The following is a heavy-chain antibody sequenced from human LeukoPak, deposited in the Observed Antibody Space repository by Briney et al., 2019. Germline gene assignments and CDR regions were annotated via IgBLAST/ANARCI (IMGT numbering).Heavy chain of an antibody. D-gene: IGHD6-19*01. Sequence: ASVKVSCKASGYTFTSYDINWVRQATGQGLEWIGWMNPNSGNTGYAQKFQGRVTMTRNTSISTAYMELSSLRSEDTAVYYCARGQIAVAGIYWFDPWGQGTLVTVSS. V-gene: IGHV1-8*01. CDR2: MNPNSGNT. CDR1: GYTFTSYD. J-gene: IGHJ5*02. CDR3: ARGQIAVAGIYWFDP.